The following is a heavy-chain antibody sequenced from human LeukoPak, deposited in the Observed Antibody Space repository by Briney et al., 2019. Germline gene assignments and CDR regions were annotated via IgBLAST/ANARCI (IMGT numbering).Heavy chain of an antibody. CDR2: IRYDGSNK. CDR3: ARDRVAGTLVGWRKVNWYFDL. CDR1: GFTFSSYG. J-gene: IGHJ2*01. Sequence: GGSLRLSCAASGFTFSSYGMHWVRQDPGKGLEWVAFIRYDGSNKYYADSVKGRFTISRDNAKNSLYLQMNSLRAEDTAVYYCARDRVAGTLVGWRKVNWYFDLWGRGTLVTVSS. D-gene: IGHD6-19*01. V-gene: IGHV3-30*02.